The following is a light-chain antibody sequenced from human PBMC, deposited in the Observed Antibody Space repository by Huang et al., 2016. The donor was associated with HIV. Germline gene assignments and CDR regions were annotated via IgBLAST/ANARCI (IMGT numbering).Light chain of an antibody. CDR2: DTY. CDR3: QEYNNWPGT. J-gene: IGKJ1*01. Sequence: EIVMTQSPATLSESPGERATLSCRTSQSINNNLAWYQQKPGHAPRLLIFDTYTRAAGFPARFSCSGSGTDFTLTISSLQSEDFAVYYCQEYNNWPGTFGQGTKVELK. CDR1: QSINNN. V-gene: IGKV3-15*01.